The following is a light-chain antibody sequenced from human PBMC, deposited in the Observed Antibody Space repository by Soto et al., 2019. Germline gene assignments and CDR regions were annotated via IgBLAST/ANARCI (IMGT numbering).Light chain of an antibody. V-gene: IGKV1-39*01. CDR1: QSISSY. CDR3: QQKDT. J-gene: IGKJ3*01. CDR2: AAS. Sequence: DIQMTQSPSSLSASVGDRVTITCRASQSISSYLNSYQQKPGKAPKLLIYAASSLQSGVPSRFSGSGSGTDFTLTISSLQPEDFATYYCQQKDTFGPGTKVDIK.